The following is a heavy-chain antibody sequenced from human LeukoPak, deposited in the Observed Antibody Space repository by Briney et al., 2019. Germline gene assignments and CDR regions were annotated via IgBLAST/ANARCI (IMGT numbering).Heavy chain of an antibody. CDR3: ARAHKRIGEGPYYFDY. V-gene: IGHV1-69*02. CDR2: IIPILGIA. J-gene: IGHJ4*02. Sequence: SVKVSCKASGGTFSSYTISWVRQAPGQGLEWMGRIIPILGIANYAQKFQGRVTITADESTSTAYMELSSLRSEDTAVYYCARAHKRIGEGPYYFDYWGQGTLVTVSS. D-gene: IGHD3-10*01. CDR1: GGTFSSYT.